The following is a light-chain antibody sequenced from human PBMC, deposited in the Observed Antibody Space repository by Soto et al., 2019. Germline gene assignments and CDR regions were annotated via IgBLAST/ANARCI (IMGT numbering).Light chain of an antibody. CDR2: ATS. CDR1: QTISRDD. CDR3: YQYYTSPHT. V-gene: IGKV3-20*01. J-gene: IGKJ3*01. Sequence: EIVLTQSPGTLSLSPGETATLSCRTSQTISRDDLAWYQQRPGQAPRLLVSATSRRATGIPDRFYGYGSGTDFTLTISSLEPEDFGVYYCYQYYTSPHTFRPGTREDIK.